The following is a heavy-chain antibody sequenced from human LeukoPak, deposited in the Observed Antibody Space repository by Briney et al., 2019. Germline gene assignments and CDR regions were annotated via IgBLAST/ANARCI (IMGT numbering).Heavy chain of an antibody. V-gene: IGHV3-23*01. CDR3: AGYCSGGSCYSAFDY. Sequence: GGSLRLSCAASGFTFSSYAMSWVRQAPGKGLEWVSAISGSGGSTYYADSVKGRFTISRDNSKNTLYLQMNSLRAEDTAVYYCAGYCSGGSCYSAFDYWGQGTLVTVSS. D-gene: IGHD2-15*01. J-gene: IGHJ4*02. CDR1: GFTFSSYA. CDR2: ISGSGGST.